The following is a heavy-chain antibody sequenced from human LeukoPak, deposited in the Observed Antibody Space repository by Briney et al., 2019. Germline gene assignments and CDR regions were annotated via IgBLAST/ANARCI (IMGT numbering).Heavy chain of an antibody. Sequence: SGTLSLTCAVSGGSISSSNWWSWARPPPGKGLEWIGEIYHSGSTNYNPSLKSRVTISVDKSKNQFSLKLSSVTAADTAVYYCARGPIAAAGTTGWFDPWGQGTLVTVSS. CDR2: IYHSGST. CDR3: ARGPIAAAGTTGWFDP. V-gene: IGHV4-4*02. D-gene: IGHD6-13*01. CDR1: GGSISSSNW. J-gene: IGHJ5*02.